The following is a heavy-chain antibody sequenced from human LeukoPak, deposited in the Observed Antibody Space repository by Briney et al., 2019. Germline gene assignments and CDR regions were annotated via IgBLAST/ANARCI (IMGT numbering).Heavy chain of an antibody. J-gene: IGHJ3*02. Sequence: GGSLRLSCAASGFTFSRYSMNWVRQAPGKGLEWVSSISSSSSYIYDADSVKGRFTISRDNAKNSLYLQMNSLRAEDTAVYYCARLESGHYYDSGGYYFDAFDIWGQGTMVTVSS. CDR2: ISSSSSYI. V-gene: IGHV3-21*01. CDR3: ARLESGHYYDSGGYYFDAFDI. CDR1: GFTFSRYS. D-gene: IGHD3-22*01.